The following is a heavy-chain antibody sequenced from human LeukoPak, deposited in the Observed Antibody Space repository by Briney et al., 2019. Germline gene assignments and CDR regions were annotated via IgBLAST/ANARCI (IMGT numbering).Heavy chain of an antibody. CDR1: GGSISSYY. J-gene: IGHJ4*02. CDR3: ARLVVPAARAFFDY. V-gene: IGHV4-59*08. Sequence: PSETLSLTCTVSGGSISSYYWSWIRQPPGKGLEWIGYIYYSGSTNYNPSLKSRVTISVDTSKNQFSLKLSSVTAADTAVYYCARLVVPAARAFFDYWDQGTLVTVSS. D-gene: IGHD2-2*01. CDR2: IYYSGST.